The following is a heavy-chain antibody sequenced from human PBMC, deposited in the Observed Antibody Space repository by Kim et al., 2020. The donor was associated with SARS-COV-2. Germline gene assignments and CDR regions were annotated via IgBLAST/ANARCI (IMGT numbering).Heavy chain of an antibody. V-gene: IGHV1-2*02. Sequence: ASVKVSCKASGYTFTGYYMHWVRQAPGQGLEWMGWINPNSGGTNYAQKFQGRVTMTRDTSISTAYMELSRLRSDDTAVYYCASSLGGQLVQSSYFDLWGRGTLVTVSS. D-gene: IGHD6-6*01. CDR1: GYTFTGYY. J-gene: IGHJ2*01. CDR2: INPNSGGT. CDR3: ASSLGGQLVQSSYFDL.